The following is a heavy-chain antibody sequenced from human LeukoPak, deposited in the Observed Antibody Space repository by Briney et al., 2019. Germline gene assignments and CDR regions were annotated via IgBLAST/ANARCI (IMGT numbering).Heavy chain of an antibody. J-gene: IGHJ6*03. CDR3: ARGICDFWSGHTRDYYYYYMDV. CDR2: IYHSGSTT. Sequence: SGTLSLTCAVSGGSISSSSWWSWVRQPPGKGLEWIGEIYHSGSTTNYNPSLKSRVTISVDTSKNQFSLKLSSVTAADTAVYYCARGICDFWSGHTRDYYYYYMDVWGKGTTVTVSS. V-gene: IGHV4-4*02. CDR1: GGSISSSSW. D-gene: IGHD3-3*01.